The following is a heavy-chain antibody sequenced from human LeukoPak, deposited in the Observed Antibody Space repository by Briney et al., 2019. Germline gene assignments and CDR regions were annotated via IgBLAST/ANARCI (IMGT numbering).Heavy chain of an antibody. CDR2: IDSSGTKT. CDR1: GFTFSSYT. Sequence: PGGSLRLSCAASGFTFSSYTMSWVRQAPGKGLAWVSGIDSSGTKTTYADSVKGRFTISRDNPRNTLYLQMNSLRAEDTAVYYCAKDETGFLNYFHCWGQGALVTVSS. J-gene: IGHJ4*02. D-gene: IGHD3-3*01. V-gene: IGHV3-23*01. CDR3: AKDETGFLNYFHC.